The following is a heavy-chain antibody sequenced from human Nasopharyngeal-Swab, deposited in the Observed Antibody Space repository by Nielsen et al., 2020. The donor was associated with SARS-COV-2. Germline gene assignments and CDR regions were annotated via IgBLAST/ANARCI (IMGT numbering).Heavy chain of an antibody. J-gene: IGHJ4*02. CDR2: ITPSGGAT. CDR1: GFTFSHYF. CDR3: AARYYYDSSGYPSDY. Sequence: ASVKVSCKASGFTFSHYFMHWVRQAPGQGLEWMGVITPSGGATNYARKFRGRVTMTRDPSTSTVYLDLSSLKSEDTAVYFCAARYYYDSSGYPSDYWGQGTLVTVSS. V-gene: IGHV1-46*01. D-gene: IGHD3-22*01.